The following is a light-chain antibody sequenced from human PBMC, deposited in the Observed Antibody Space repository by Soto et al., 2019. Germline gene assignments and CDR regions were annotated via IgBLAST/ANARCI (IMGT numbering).Light chain of an antibody. Sequence: QSALTQPASVSGSPGQSITISCTGTSSDVGSYNLVSWYQQHPGKAPKLMIYEGSKRPSGVSNRFSGSKSGNTASLTISGLQAEDEADYYCCSYAGSSTCEGVLGGGTQLTVL. CDR3: CSYAGSSTCEGV. V-gene: IGLV2-23*01. CDR1: SSDVGSYNL. J-gene: IGLJ3*02. CDR2: EGS.